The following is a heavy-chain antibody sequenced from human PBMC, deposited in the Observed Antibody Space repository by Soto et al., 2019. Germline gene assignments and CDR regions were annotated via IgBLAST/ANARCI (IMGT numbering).Heavy chain of an antibody. CDR3: AIGHYYDSSGYLGY. Sequence: PSETLSLTCTVSGGSISSYYWSWIRQPPGKGLEWIGYIYYSGSTNYNPSLKSRVTISVDTSKNQFSLKLSSVTAADTAVYYCAIGHYYDSSGYLGYWGQGTLVTVSS. D-gene: IGHD3-22*01. J-gene: IGHJ4*02. V-gene: IGHV4-59*01. CDR2: IYYSGST. CDR1: GGSISSYY.